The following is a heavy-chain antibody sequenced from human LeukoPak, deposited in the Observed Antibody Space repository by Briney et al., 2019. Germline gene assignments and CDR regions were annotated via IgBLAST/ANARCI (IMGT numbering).Heavy chain of an antibody. Sequence: ASVKVSCKASGYTFTSYGISWVRQAPGQGLEWMGWISAYNGNTNYAQKLQGRVTMTTDTSTSTAYMELRSLRSDDTAVYYCARSLAVVVDAACDYWGQGTLVTVSS. CDR1: GYTFTSYG. CDR2: ISAYNGNT. CDR3: ARSLAVVVDAACDY. V-gene: IGHV1-18*01. D-gene: IGHD2-15*01. J-gene: IGHJ4*02.